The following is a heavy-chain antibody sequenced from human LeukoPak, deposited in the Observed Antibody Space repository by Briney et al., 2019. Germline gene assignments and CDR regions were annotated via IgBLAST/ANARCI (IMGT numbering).Heavy chain of an antibody. J-gene: IGHJ4*02. D-gene: IGHD6-13*01. V-gene: IGHV3-23*01. CDR1: GFTFSSYA. Sequence: GGSLRLSCAASGFTFSSYAMSWVRQAPGKGLEWVSAISGSGGSTYYADSVKGRFTISRDNAKNSLYLQMNSLRAEDTALYYCARGRWAPFDCWGQGTLVTVSS. CDR3: ARGRWAPFDC. CDR2: ISGSGGST.